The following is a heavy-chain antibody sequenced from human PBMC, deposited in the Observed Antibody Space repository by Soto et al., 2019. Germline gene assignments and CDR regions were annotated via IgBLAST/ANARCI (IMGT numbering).Heavy chain of an antibody. CDR2: ISSGSSTI. Sequence: EVQLVESGGGLVQPGGSLGLSCAASGFTFISYSINWVRQAPGKGLEWVSYISSGSSTIFYADSVKGRFTISRDNAKNSLYLQMNSLRAEDTAVYYCAPHSGYYDYWGQGTLVTVSS. D-gene: IGHD3-22*01. J-gene: IGHJ4*02. CDR3: APHSGYYDY. V-gene: IGHV3-48*01. CDR1: GFTFISYS.